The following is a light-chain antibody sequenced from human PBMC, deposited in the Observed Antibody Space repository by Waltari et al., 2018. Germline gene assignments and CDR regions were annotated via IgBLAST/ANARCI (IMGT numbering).Light chain of an antibody. CDR1: QDIRSW. CDR3: QASYTTPFS. V-gene: IGKV1-39*01. CDR2: AAS. Sequence: DIQMTQSPSSLSASVGDRVIISCRASQDIRSWLTWYQQKVGKAPKLLIYAASSLQSGVPSRFSGSRSGTDFTLTITSLQAEDFATYFCQASYTTPFSFGRGTKVEIK. J-gene: IGKJ4*01.